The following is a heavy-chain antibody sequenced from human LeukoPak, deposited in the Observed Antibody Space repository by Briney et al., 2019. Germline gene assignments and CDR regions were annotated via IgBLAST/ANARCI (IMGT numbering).Heavy chain of an antibody. D-gene: IGHD3-22*01. Sequence: SVKVSCKASGDTFSSYAISWVRQAPGQGLEWMGGIIPIFGTANYAQKFQGRVTITADESTSTAYMELSSLRSEDTAVYYCARSDMGYDSSGSLFDYWGQGTLVTVSS. V-gene: IGHV1-69*13. CDR2: IIPIFGTA. CDR1: GDTFSSYA. J-gene: IGHJ4*02. CDR3: ARSDMGYDSSGSLFDY.